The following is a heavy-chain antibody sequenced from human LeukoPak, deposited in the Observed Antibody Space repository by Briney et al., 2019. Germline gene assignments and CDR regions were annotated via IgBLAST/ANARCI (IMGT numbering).Heavy chain of an antibody. CDR1: GFTVSSKY. J-gene: IGHJ4*02. Sequence: KSGGSLRLSCAASGFTVSSKYMSWVRQAPGKGLEWVSSISSSSSYIYYADSVKGRFTISRDNAKNSLYLQMNSMRAEDTAVYYCASEVDTVLGGDCWGQARLVTVSS. V-gene: IGHV3-21*01. D-gene: IGHD5-18*01. CDR2: ISSSSSYI. CDR3: ASEVDTVLGGDC.